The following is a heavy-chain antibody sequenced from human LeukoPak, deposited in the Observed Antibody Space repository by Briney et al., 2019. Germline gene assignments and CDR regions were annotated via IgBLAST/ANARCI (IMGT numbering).Heavy chain of an antibody. V-gene: IGHV4-59*08. CDR1: GGSISTYY. CDR3: ARRGVRSSSWENYFDY. Sequence: SETLSLTCTVSGGSISTYYWSWIRQPPGKGLEWIGYIYYSGNSNYNPSLKSRVTISVDTSKNQFSLKLSSVTAADTAVYYCARRGVRSSSWENYFDYWGQGTLVTVSS. CDR2: IYYSGNS. J-gene: IGHJ4*02. D-gene: IGHD6-13*01.